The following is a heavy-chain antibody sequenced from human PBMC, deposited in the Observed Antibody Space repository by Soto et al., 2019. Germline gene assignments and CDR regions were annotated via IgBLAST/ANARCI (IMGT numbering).Heavy chain of an antibody. V-gene: IGHV4-34*01. D-gene: IGHD6-19*01. J-gene: IGHJ4*02. Sequence: SETLSLTCAVYGGSFSGYYWSWIRQPPGKGLEWIGEINHSGSTNYNPSLKSRVTISVDTSKNQFSLKLSSVTAADTAVYYCARTGLAVAGVFDYCGQGTLVIVSS. CDR3: ARTGLAVAGVFDY. CDR1: GGSFSGYY. CDR2: INHSGST.